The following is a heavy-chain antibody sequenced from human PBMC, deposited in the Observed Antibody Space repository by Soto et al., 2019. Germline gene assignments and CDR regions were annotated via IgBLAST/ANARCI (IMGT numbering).Heavy chain of an antibody. CDR3: ATWHEREHAFDV. J-gene: IGHJ3*01. V-gene: IGHV3-53*01. CDR1: GLTISGKKY. D-gene: IGHD1-1*01. Sequence: DVQLVESGGGLIQPGESLRLSCAAFGLTISGKKYVAWVRQAPGKGLEWVSALYDVDGSFYADSVTGRFTTSSDSAKTSVYLQMNDLRPDDTAVYYCATWHEREHAFDVWGQGTTVTISS. CDR2: LYDVDGS.